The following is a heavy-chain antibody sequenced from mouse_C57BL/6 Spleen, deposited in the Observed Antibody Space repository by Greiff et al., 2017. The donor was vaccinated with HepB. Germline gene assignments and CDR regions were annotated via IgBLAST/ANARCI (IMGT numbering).Heavy chain of an antibody. V-gene: IGHV5-9*01. CDR1: GFTFSSYT. J-gene: IGHJ1*03. CDR2: ISGGGGNT. CDR3: AREYYGSSYDYWYFDV. Sequence: EVKLMESGGGLVKPGGSLKLSCAASGFTFSSYTMSWVRQTPEKRLEWVATISGGGGNTYYPDSVKGRFTISRDNAKNTLYLQMSSLRSEDTALYYCAREYYGSSYDYWYFDVWGTGTTVTVSS. D-gene: IGHD1-1*01.